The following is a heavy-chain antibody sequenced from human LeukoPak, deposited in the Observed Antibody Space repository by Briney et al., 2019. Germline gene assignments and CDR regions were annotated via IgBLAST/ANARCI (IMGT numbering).Heavy chain of an antibody. V-gene: IGHV4-34*01. J-gene: IGHJ4*02. CDR1: GGSFSGYY. CDR2: INHSGST. CDR3: AATYYYDSSGYSPLGY. D-gene: IGHD3-22*01. Sequence: PSETLSLTCAVYGGSFSGYYWSWIRQPPGKGLEWIGEINHSGSTNYNPSLKSRVTISVDTSKNQFSLKLSSVTAADTAAYYCAATYYYDSSGYSPLGYWGQGTLVTVSS.